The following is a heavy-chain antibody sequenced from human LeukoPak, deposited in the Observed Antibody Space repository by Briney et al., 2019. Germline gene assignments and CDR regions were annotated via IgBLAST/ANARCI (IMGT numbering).Heavy chain of an antibody. V-gene: IGHV4-34*01. Sequence: PSETLSLTCAVYGGSFSGYYWSWIRQPPGKGLEWIGYIYYSGSTNYNPSLKSRVTISVDTSKNQFSLKLSSVTAADTAVYYCARVGFGETYYFDYWGQGTLVTVSS. J-gene: IGHJ4*02. CDR3: ARVGFGETYYFDY. CDR1: GGSFSGYY. D-gene: IGHD3-10*01. CDR2: IYYSGST.